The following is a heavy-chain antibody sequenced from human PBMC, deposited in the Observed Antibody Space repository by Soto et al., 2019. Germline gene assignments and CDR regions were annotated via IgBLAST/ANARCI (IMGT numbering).Heavy chain of an antibody. V-gene: IGHV4-39*01. J-gene: IGHJ4*02. CDR2: IYYSGST. D-gene: IGHD3-3*01. Sequence: QLQLQESGPGLVKPSETLSLTCTVSGGSISSSSYYWGWIRQPPGKGLEWIGSIYYSGSTYYNPSLKSRVTISVDTSTNQFSLKLSSVTAADTAVYYCARSSGKYYDFWSGYSPDFDFWGQGTLVTVSS. CDR1: GGSISSSSYY. CDR3: ARSSGKYYDFWSGYSPDFDF.